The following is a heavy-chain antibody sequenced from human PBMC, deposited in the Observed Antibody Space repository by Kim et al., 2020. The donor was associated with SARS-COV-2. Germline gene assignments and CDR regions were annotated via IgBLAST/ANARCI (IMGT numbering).Heavy chain of an antibody. J-gene: IGHJ4*01. V-gene: IGHV3-9*01. Sequence: GGSLRLSCAASGFTFDDYAMHWVRQAPGKGLEWVSGISWNSGSIGYADSVKGIFTISRDNAKNSLYLQMNSLRAEDTSLYSCAKAYHYYYSSGYYPPYY. D-gene: IGHD3-22*01. CDR2: ISWNSGSI. CDR3: AKAYHYYYSSGYYPPYY. CDR1: GFTFDDYA.